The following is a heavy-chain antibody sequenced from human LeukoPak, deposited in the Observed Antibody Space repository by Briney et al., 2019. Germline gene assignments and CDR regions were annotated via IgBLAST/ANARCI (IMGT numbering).Heavy chain of an antibody. V-gene: IGHV4-59*01. CDR2: IFYSGNT. Sequence: SETLSLTCTVSDGSISSYYWSWIRQPPGKGLEWIGYIFYSGNTKYNPSLESRITMSIDTSKNLFSLKLSSVTAADTAVYYCAREADKGNWFGPECQETLVTVSS. D-gene: IGHD6-13*01. CDR1: DGSISSYY. J-gene: IGHJ5*02. CDR3: AREADKGNWFGP.